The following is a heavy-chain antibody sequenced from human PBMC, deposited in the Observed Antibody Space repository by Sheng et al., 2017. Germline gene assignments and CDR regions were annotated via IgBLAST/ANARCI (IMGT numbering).Heavy chain of an antibody. CDR2: IRYDGSNK. Sequence: QVQLVESGGGVVQPGGSLRLSCAASGFTFSSYGMHWVRQAPGKGLEWVAFIRYDGSNKYYADSVKGRFTISRDNSKNTLYLQMNSLRAEDTAVYYCAKEASGGNLGGIDYWGQGTLVTVSS. J-gene: IGHJ4*02. V-gene: IGHV3-30*02. CDR1: GFTFSSYG. D-gene: IGHD2-21*02. CDR3: AKEASGGNLGGIDY.